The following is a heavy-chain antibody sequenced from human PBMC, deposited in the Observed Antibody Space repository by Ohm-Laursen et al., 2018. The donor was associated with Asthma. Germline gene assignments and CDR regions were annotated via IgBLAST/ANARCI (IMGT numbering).Heavy chain of an antibody. CDR1: GLPFSNFW. J-gene: IGHJ4*02. CDR3: ARDAEAGTEYFDY. Sequence: SLRLSCSASGLPFSNFWMSWVRQAPGKGLEWVANIYPDGGEKYYVDSVDGRFTISRDNAKNSLYLQMNSLRAEDTAVYYCARDAEAGTEYFDYWGQGTLVTVSS. V-gene: IGHV3-7*01. CDR2: IYPDGGEK. D-gene: IGHD6-19*01.